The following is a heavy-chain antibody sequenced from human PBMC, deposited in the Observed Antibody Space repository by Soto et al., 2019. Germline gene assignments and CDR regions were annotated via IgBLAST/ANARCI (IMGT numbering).Heavy chain of an antibody. J-gene: IGHJ4*02. CDR3: AKEGGLSGSYYISSSYYFDY. V-gene: IGHV3-30*18. Sequence: QVQLVKSGGGVVQPGRSLRLSCVASGFTFSSYGMHGVRQAPGKGLEWVAIISYDGSNTYYADSVKGRFTISRDNSKNTLYLQMNSLRAEDTSVYYCAKEGGLSGSYYISSSYYFDYWGQGTLVTVSS. D-gene: IGHD1-26*01. CDR2: ISYDGSNT. CDR1: GFTFSSYG.